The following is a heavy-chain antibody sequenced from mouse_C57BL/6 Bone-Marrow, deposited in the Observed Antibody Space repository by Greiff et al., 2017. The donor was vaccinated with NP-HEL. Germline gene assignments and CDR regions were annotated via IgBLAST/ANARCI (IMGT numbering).Heavy chain of an antibody. J-gene: IGHJ1*03. CDR3: ARRDSKRWYFDD. Sequence: EVQLVESGGGLVQPGESLKLSCESYEYEFPSYDMSWVRETPEKRLEWVAAINSDGGSTYYPDTMERRFIISRDNTKKTLYLQMSSLRSEDTALYYCARRDSKRWYFDDWGTGTTVTVSS. D-gene: IGHD2-5*01. CDR2: INSDGGST. V-gene: IGHV5-2*01. CDR1: EYEFPSYD.